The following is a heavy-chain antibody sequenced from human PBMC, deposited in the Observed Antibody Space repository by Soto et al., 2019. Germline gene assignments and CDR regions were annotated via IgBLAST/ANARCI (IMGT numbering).Heavy chain of an antibody. Sequence: ASVKVSCKASGYTFTSYDINWVRQATGQGLEWMGWMNPNSGNTGYAQKFQGRVTMTRNTSISTAYMELSSLRSEDTAVYYCAGIAVAGPGWFDRWGQGTLVTVSS. CDR1: GYTFTSYD. CDR3: AGIAVAGPGWFDR. D-gene: IGHD6-19*01. J-gene: IGHJ5*02. CDR2: MNPNSGNT. V-gene: IGHV1-8*01.